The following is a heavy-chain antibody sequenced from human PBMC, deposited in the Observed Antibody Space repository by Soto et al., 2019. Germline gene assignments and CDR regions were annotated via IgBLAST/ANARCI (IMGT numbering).Heavy chain of an antibody. V-gene: IGHV1-46*01. CDR2: INPTGGST. CDR3: ARNVNSGLDY. Sequence: QVQLVQSGAEVKKPGASVKVSCKASGYTFTTYYIHWVRQAPGQGLEWMGMINPTGGSTSYTQKFQGGVTMTRDTSTSTVYLELSSLRSDDTAVYYCARNVNSGLDYWGQGTLVTVSS. CDR1: GYTFTTYY. D-gene: IGHD1-26*01. J-gene: IGHJ4*02.